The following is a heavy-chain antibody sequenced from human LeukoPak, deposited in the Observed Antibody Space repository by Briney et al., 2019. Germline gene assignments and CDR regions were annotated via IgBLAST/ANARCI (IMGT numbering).Heavy chain of an antibody. J-gene: IGHJ4*02. V-gene: IGHV3-33*01. D-gene: IGHD2-15*01. CDR3: ARGSSIVVVVAALAY. CDR1: GFTFSSYG. CDR2: IWYDGSNK. Sequence: GGSLRLSCAASGFTFSSYGMHWVRQAPGKGLEWLAVIWYDGSNKYYADSVKGRFTISRDNSKNTLYLQMNSLRAEDTAVYYCARGSSIVVVVAALAYWGQGTLVTVSS.